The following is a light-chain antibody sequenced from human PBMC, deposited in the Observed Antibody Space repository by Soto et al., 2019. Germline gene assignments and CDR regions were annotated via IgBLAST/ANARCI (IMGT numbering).Light chain of an antibody. CDR2: GAS. Sequence: VMTQSPATLSVSPGERATLSCRASQSVSSYLAWYQQKPGQAPRLLIYGASTRATGIPARFSGSGSGTEFTLTISSLQSEDFTVYYCQQYSNWPPFTFGQGTKLEIK. CDR3: QQYSNWPPFT. CDR1: QSVSSY. V-gene: IGKV3-15*01. J-gene: IGKJ2*01.